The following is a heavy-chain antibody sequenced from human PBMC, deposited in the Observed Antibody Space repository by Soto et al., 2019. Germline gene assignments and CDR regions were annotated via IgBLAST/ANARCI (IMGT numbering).Heavy chain of an antibody. V-gene: IGHV1-8*01. J-gene: IGHJ3*02. CDR3: ARDQVSSGWYIGSLDAFDI. D-gene: IGHD6-19*01. Sequence: ASVKVSCKASGYTFTSYDINWVRQATGQGLEWMGWMNPNSGNTDYSQKFQGRVTLTRNTSISTAYMELSSLRSEDTAVYYCARDQVSSGWYIGSLDAFDIWGQGTMVTVSS. CDR1: GYTFTSYD. CDR2: MNPNSGNT.